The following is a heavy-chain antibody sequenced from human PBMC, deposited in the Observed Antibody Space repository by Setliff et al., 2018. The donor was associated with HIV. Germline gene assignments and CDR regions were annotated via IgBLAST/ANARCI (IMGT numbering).Heavy chain of an antibody. V-gene: IGHV4-38-2*02. CDR2: IFHSAAT. CDR3: AREWRGRYYYYMDV. D-gene: IGHD3-10*01. CDR1: GYSISSGYY. J-gene: IGHJ6*03. Sequence: SETLSLTCAVSGYSISSGYYWGWIRQPPGKGLEWIGSIFHSAATNYNPSLKSRVTISIDTSKNQFSLKPTSMTAADTAVYYCAREWRGRYYYYMDVWGKGTTVTVSS.